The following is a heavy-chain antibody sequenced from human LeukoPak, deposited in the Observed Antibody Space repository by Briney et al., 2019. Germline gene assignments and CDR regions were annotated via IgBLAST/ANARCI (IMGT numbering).Heavy chain of an antibody. J-gene: IGHJ4*02. CDR1: GYSISSGYY. V-gene: IGHV4-38-2*01. CDR3: ARPIYYDSSGYLY. Sequence: SETLSLTCAVSGYSISSGYYWGWIRQPPGKGLEWIGSIYHSGSTYDNPSLKSRVTISVDTSKNQFSLKLSSVTAADTAVYYCARPIYYDSSGYLYWGQGTLVTVSS. D-gene: IGHD3-22*01. CDR2: IYHSGST.